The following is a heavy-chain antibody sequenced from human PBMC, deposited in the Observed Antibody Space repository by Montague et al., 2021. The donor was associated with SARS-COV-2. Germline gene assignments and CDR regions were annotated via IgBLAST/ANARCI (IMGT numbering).Heavy chain of an antibody. CDR1: GGSINSSSYY. CDR3: ASEAYYYDSTGYYGGGYYYYYGMDV. V-gene: IGHV4-39*01. CDR2: IYYSGST. D-gene: IGHD3-22*01. J-gene: IGHJ6*02. Sequence: SETLSITCTVSGGSINSSSYYWGWIRQPPGKGLEWIGSIYYSGSTYYNPSLKSRVTISVDTSKNQFSLELSSVTAADTAVYYCASEAYYYDSTGYYGGGYYYYYGMDVWGQGTTVTVSS.